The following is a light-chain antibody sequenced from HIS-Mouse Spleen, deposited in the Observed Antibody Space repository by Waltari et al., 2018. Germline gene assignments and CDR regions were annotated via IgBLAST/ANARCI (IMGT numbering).Light chain of an antibody. CDR1: KLGDKY. CDR3: QVWDSSSDHVV. Sequence: SYELTQPPSVSVSPGQTASITCSGDKLGDKYACWYQQQPGQSPVLVLYQDSKRPSGIPERVSGSNAGNTATLTISRVEAGDEADYYCQVWDSSSDHVVFGGGTKLTVL. V-gene: IGLV3-1*01. J-gene: IGLJ2*01. CDR2: QDS.